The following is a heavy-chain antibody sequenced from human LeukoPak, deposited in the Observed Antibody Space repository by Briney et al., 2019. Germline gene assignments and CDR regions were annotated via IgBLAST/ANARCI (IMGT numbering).Heavy chain of an antibody. CDR2: ISWNSGSI. Sequence: PGRSLRLSCAASGFTFDDYAMHWVRHAPGKGLEWVSGISWNSGSIGYADSVKGRFTISRDNAKNSLYLQMNSLRAEDTALYYCAKDDSNAWYGEMNYWGQGTLVPVSS. V-gene: IGHV3-9*01. J-gene: IGHJ4*02. D-gene: IGHD3-10*01. CDR1: GFTFDDYA. CDR3: AKDDSNAWYGEMNY.